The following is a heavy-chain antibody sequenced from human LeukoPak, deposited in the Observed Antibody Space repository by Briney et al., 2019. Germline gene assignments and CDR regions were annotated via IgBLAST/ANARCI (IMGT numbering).Heavy chain of an antibody. J-gene: IGHJ4*02. D-gene: IGHD3-22*01. CDR2: IYYSGST. Sequence: PSETLSLTCSVSGGSISSSSYYWGWIRQSPGTGLEWIGSIYYSGSTYYNPSLKSRLTMSVDTSKNQFSLKLSSVTAADTAVYYCARQKITTSDYWGQGNMVTVSS. CDR3: ARQKITTSDY. V-gene: IGHV4-39*01. CDR1: GGSISSSSYY.